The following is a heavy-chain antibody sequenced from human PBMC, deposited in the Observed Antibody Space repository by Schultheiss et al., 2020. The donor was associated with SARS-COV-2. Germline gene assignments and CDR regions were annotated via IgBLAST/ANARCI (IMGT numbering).Heavy chain of an antibody. CDR1: GFNLRNYW. CDR2: IKQDGSVK. V-gene: IGHV3-7*03. D-gene: IGHD5-24*01. J-gene: IGHJ4*02. CDR3: VKEGEEMGTS. Sequence: GESLKISCAASGFNLRNYWMDWVRQAPGKGLQWVANIKQDGSVKHYVASVRGRFIASRDNAKNSLDLQMNSLRVDDTAVYYCVKEGEEMGTSWGQGTLVTVSS.